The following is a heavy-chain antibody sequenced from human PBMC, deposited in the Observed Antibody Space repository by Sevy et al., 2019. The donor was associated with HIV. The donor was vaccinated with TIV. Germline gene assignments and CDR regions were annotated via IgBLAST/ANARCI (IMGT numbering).Heavy chain of an antibody. J-gene: IGHJ1*01. D-gene: IGHD3-22*01. CDR2: ISGSGGTK. V-gene: IGHV3-23*01. CDR1: RVSFTNPA. CDR3: AKNHYELVSYFEH. Sequence: GGSLRLSCSTSRVSFTNPAMSWLRQAPGKGLEWVARISGSGGTKYYAGSVRGRFSISRDDSEDTVYLQMSSLRAEDTAVYYCAKNHYELVSYFEHWAQGTLVTVSS.